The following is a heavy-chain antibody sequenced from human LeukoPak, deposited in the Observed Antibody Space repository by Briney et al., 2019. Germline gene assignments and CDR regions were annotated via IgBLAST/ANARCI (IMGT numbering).Heavy chain of an antibody. V-gene: IGHV1-8*01. Sequence: GASVKVSCKASGYTFTSYDINWVRQATGQGLEWIGWMNPNSGNTGYAQKFQGRVTMTRNTSISTAYMELSSLRSEDTAVYYCASYSGYSYGYRDYYYYYMDVWGKGTTVAVSS. CDR2: MNPNSGNT. CDR3: ASYSGYSYGYRDYYYYYMDV. CDR1: GYTFTSYD. J-gene: IGHJ6*03. D-gene: IGHD5-18*01.